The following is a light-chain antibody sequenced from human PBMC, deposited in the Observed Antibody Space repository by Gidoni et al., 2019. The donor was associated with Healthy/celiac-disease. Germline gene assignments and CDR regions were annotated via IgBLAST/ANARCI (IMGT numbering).Light chain of an antibody. CDR2: GAS. CDR1: QSVSSN. Sequence: EIVMTHPPATLSVSPGERATLSCRASQSVSSNLAWYQQKPGQAPRLLIYGASTRATGIPARFSGSGSGTEFTLTISSLQSEDFAVYYCQQYNNWLWTFGQGTKVEIK. J-gene: IGKJ1*01. CDR3: QQYNNWLWT. V-gene: IGKV3-15*01.